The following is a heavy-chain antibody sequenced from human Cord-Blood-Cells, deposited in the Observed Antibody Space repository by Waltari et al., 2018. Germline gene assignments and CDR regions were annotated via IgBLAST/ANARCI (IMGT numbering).Heavy chain of an antibody. J-gene: IGHJ2*01. D-gene: IGHD6-6*01. CDR2: IYTSWST. CDR3: ARPTSSSSWYFDL. Sequence: QVQLQESGPGLVKPSQTLSLTCTVSGGSISSGSYYWSWIRQPAGKGLEWIGYIYTSWSTNYNPSLKSRVTISVDTSKNQFSLKLSSVTAADTAVYYCARPTSSSSWYFDLWGRGTLVTVSS. V-gene: IGHV4-61*09. CDR1: GGSISSGSYY.